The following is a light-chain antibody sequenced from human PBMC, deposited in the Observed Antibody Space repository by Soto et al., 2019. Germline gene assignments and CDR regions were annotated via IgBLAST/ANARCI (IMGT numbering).Light chain of an antibody. CDR3: SSFAGSNNFPYV. Sequence: QSVLTQPPSESGSPGQSVTSSCTGTSSDGGAYDYVSWYQQHPGKAPKLMIYEINKRPSGVPDRFSGSKSGNTASLTVSGLQAEDEADYYCSSFAGSNNFPYVFGTGTKVTV. CDR1: SSDGGAYDY. CDR2: EIN. J-gene: IGLJ1*01. V-gene: IGLV2-8*01.